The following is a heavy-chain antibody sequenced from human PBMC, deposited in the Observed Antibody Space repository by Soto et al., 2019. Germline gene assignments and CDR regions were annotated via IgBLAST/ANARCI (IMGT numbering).Heavy chain of an antibody. CDR1: GFTFSSYA. V-gene: IGHV3-23*01. CDR3: AKEGPIKYQLLRGYYFDY. CDR2: ISGSGGST. J-gene: IGHJ4*02. Sequence: PGGSLRLSCAASGFTFSSYAMSWVRQAPGKGLEWVSAISGSGGSTYYADSVKGRFTISRDNSKNTLYLQMNSLRAEDTAVYYCAKEGPIKYQLLRGYYFDYWGQGTLVTVSS. D-gene: IGHD2-2*01.